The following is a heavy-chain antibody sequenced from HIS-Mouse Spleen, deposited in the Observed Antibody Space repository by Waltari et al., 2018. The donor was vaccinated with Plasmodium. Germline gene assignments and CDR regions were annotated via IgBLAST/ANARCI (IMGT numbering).Heavy chain of an antibody. CDR2: FYYSGGT. D-gene: IGHD1-26*01. J-gene: IGHJ4*02. V-gene: IGHV4-39*01. CDR1: GGSISSSIYY. Sequence: LQLQESGPGLVKPSETLSLTCTVSGGSISSSIYYWGWIRQPPWQGLEWIGSFYYSGGTYSNPPLKSRVTIAVATSKNQFSLKLSSVTAADTAVYYCARRGGSYYYFDYWGQGTLVTVSS. CDR3: ARRGGSYYYFDY.